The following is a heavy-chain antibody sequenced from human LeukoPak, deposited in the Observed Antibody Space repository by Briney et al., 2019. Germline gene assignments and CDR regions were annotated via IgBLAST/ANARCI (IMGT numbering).Heavy chain of an antibody. CDR3: ARDPGGFFDY. Sequence: PGGSLSLSCAASGFTFSRYSMDWGRQAPGKGLERVSYISSSSSIIYYADSVTGRFTISRDNVKNALYLQMNSLRAEDTAVYYCARDPGGFFDYWGQGTLVSVS. J-gene: IGHJ4*02. CDR2: ISSSSSII. V-gene: IGHV3-48*01. CDR1: GFTFSRYS. D-gene: IGHD3-10*01.